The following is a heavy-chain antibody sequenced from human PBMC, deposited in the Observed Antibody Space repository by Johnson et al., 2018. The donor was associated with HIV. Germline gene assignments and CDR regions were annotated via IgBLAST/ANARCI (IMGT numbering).Heavy chain of an antibody. V-gene: IGHV3-33*06. CDR1: GFTFSSYG. CDR2: ILYDGSNN. Sequence: QVQLVESGGGVVQPGRSLRLSCAASGFTFSSYGMHWVRQAPGKGLEWVAVILYDGSNNNYADSVKGRFTISRDISNNTLHLQMNSLRAGDTAVYYCAKDESDAFEIWGQGTMVTVSS. CDR3: AKDESDAFEI. J-gene: IGHJ3*02.